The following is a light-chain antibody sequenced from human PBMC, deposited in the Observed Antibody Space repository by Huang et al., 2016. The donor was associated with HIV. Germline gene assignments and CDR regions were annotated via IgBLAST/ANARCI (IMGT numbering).Light chain of an antibody. CDR2: GAS. V-gene: IGKV3-15*01. CDR3: QQYNNWPPEYT. Sequence: EVVLTQSPATLSVSPGRKATLSCRASQSVSSNLAWYQQKPGQAPSRLIYGASTRATGIPARFSGSGSGTEFTLTISSLQSEDLAIYYCQQYNNWPPEYTFGQGTKLEIK. CDR1: QSVSSN. J-gene: IGKJ2*01.